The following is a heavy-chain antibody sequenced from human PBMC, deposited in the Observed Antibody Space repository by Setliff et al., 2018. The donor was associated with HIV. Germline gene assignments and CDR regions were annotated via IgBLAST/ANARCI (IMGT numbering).Heavy chain of an antibody. J-gene: IGHJ4*02. D-gene: IGHD3-3*01. CDR3: VRGANFYTPRKRIFDY. CDR2: ISHNGGF. CDR1: GASLSPYF. Sequence: SETLSLTCAVYGASLSPYFWHWIRQSPGKGLEWIGEISHNGGFNYSPSLESRLTMSVDTPRNQVSLNLSAVTAADTAIYYCVRGANFYTPRKRIFDYWGQGTSVTVSS. V-gene: IGHV4-34*01.